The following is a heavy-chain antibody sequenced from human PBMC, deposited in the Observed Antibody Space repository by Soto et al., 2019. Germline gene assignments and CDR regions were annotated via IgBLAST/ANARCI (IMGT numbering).Heavy chain of an antibody. CDR1: GGSFSGYY. CDR3: ARGITRVHPFDY. Sequence: QVQLQQWGAGLLKPSETLSLTCAVYGGSFSGYYWSWIRQPPGKGLEWIGEINHSGSTNYNPSLKSRVTISVDTSKNQFSLKLSSVTAADTAVYYCARGITRVHPFDYCGQGTLVTVSS. V-gene: IGHV4-34*01. CDR2: INHSGST. D-gene: IGHD2-2*01. J-gene: IGHJ4*02.